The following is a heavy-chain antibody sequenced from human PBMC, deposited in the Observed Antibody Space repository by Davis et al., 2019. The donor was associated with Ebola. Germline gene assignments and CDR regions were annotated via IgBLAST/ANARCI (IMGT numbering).Heavy chain of an antibody. D-gene: IGHD5-12*01. J-gene: IGHJ3*02. CDR2: VSNKANSYTT. Sequence: PGGSLRLSCAASGFIFSDQYIDWVRQAPGKGLEWVGRVSNKANSYTTEYAASVKGRFTISRDDSKNSLYLQMNSLKTEDTAVYYCSRGYSGTYIYAFDIWGQGTMVTVPS. CDR3: SRGYSGTYIYAFDI. V-gene: IGHV3-72*01. CDR1: GFIFSDQY.